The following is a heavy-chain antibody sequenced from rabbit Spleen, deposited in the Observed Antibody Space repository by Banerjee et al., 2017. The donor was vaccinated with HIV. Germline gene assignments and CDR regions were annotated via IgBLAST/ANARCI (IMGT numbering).Heavy chain of an antibody. D-gene: IGHD6-1*01. CDR3: AGDDVGYNGYSYGNF. CDR1: GFSFSNSDF. V-gene: IGHV1S40*01. CDR2: IYTGSGST. J-gene: IGHJ4*01. Sequence: QSLEESGVDLVKPGASLTLTCTASGFSFSNSDFMCWVRQAPGKGLEWIGCIYTGSGSTWYASWAKGRFTISKTTSTTVTLQMTSLTAADTATYFCAGDDVGYNGYSYGNFWGQGTLVTV.